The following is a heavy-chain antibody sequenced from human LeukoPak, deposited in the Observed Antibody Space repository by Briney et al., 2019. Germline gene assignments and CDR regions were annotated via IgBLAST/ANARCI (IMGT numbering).Heavy chain of an antibody. Sequence: GGSLRLSCAASGFTFSSYAMHWVRQAPGKGLEWVAVISYDGSNKYYADSVKGRFTISRDNSKNTLYLQMNSLRAEDTAVYYCAKGIIVVVPAAIDYWGQGTLVTVSS. J-gene: IGHJ4*02. D-gene: IGHD2-2*01. V-gene: IGHV3-30*04. CDR3: AKGIIVVVPAAIDY. CDR1: GFTFSSYA. CDR2: ISYDGSNK.